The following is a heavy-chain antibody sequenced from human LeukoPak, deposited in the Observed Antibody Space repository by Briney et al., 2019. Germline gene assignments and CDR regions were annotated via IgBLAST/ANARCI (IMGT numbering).Heavy chain of an antibody. D-gene: IGHD5-12*01. J-gene: IGHJ4*02. V-gene: IGHV1-69*04. Sequence: SVKVSCKASGYTFTSYAISWVRQAPGQGLEWMGRIIPILGIANYAQKFQGRVTITADKSTSTAYMELSSLRSEDTAVYYCARGVREYSGYDLGYFDYWGQGTLVTVSS. CDR2: IIPILGIA. CDR1: GYTFTSYA. CDR3: ARGVREYSGYDLGYFDY.